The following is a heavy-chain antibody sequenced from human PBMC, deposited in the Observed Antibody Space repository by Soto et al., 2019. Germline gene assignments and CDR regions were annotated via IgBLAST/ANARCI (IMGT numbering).Heavy chain of an antibody. V-gene: IGHV3-30*18. CDR1: GFTFSSYG. Sequence: PGGSLRLSCAASGFTFSSYGMHWVRQAPGKGLEWVAVISYDGSNKYYADSVKGRFTISRDNSKNTLYLQMNSLRAEDTAVYYCAKDRIAVLYYFAYWGQGTRVTVSS. CDR2: ISYDGSNK. J-gene: IGHJ4*02. CDR3: AKDRIAVLYYFAY. D-gene: IGHD6-19*01.